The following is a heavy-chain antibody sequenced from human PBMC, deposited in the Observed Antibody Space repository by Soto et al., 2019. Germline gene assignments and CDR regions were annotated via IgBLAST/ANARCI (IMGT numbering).Heavy chain of an antibody. Sequence: GGSLRLSCAASGFTFSDHYMDWVRQAPGKGLEWVGRTRNKANSYTTEYAASVKGRFTISRDDSKNSLYLQMNSLKTEDTAVYYCARENSYYDFWSCLYGMDVWCQGTTVTVSS. J-gene: IGHJ6*02. D-gene: IGHD3-3*01. CDR3: ARENSYYDFWSCLYGMDV. CDR1: GFTFSDHY. CDR2: TRNKANSYTT. V-gene: IGHV3-72*01.